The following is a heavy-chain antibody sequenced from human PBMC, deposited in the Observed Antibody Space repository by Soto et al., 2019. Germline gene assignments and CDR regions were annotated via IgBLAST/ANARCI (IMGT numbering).Heavy chain of an antibody. CDR1: GFTFSSYW. CDR2: INSDGSST. D-gene: IGHD3-22*01. V-gene: IGHV3-74*01. CDR3: ARALGGYYDSSGYSSDAFDI. Sequence: EVQLVESGGGLVQPGGSLRLSCAASGFTFSSYWMHWVRQAPGKGLVWVSRINSDGSSTSYADSVKGRFTISRDNAKKTLYLQMNSLRAEDTAVYYCARALGGYYDSSGYSSDAFDIWGQGTMVTVSS. J-gene: IGHJ3*02.